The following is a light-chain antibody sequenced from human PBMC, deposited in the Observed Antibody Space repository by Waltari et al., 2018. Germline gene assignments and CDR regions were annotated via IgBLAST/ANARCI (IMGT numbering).Light chain of an antibody. J-gene: IGLJ2*01. Sequence: QSALAQPPSASGSPGQSVTISCTGTSSDVGGYHYVSWYQQPPGKAPKLMIDEVSKRPSGVPDRFSGSKSGNTASLTVSGLQAEDEAAYYCSSYAGSNFVVFGGGTKVTVL. CDR1: SSDVGGYHY. CDR2: EVS. CDR3: SSYAGSNFVV. V-gene: IGLV2-8*01.